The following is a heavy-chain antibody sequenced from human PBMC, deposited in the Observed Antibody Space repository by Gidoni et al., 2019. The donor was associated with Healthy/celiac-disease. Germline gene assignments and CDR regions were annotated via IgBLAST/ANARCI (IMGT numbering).Heavy chain of an antibody. D-gene: IGHD5-18*01. V-gene: IGHV4-39*01. CDR3: ARLLSDFVLGHSYHDY. CDR2: IYYSGST. CDR1: RGSISSLSYY. J-gene: IGHJ4*02. Sequence: QLQLQESGPGLVKPSETLSLTCTVPRGSISSLSYYWGGIRQPPGKGRGWIGSIYYSGSTYYNPALKSRVTISVDTSKHQFSLKLSSVTAADTAVYYCARLLSDFVLGHSYHDYWGQGPLVTVSS.